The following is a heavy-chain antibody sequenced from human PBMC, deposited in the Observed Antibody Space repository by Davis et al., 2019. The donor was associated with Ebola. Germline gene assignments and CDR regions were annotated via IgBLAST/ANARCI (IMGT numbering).Heavy chain of an antibody. V-gene: IGHV2-70*11. D-gene: IGHD3-3*01. CDR2: IDWDDDK. J-gene: IGHJ4*02. CDR1: GFSLSTSGMC. Sequence: SGPTLVKPTQTLTLTCTFSGFSLSTSGMCVSWIRQPPGKALEWLARIDWDDDKYYSTSLKTRLTISKDTSKNQVVLTVTNMDPVDTATYYCARCSEYDFWSGFDYWGQGKLVTVSS. CDR3: ARCSEYDFWSGFDY.